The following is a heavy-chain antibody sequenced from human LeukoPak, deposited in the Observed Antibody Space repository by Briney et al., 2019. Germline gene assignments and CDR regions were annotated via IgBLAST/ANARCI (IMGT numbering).Heavy chain of an antibody. CDR1: GGSISSYY. CDR3: ARDRLVRGYYYYGMDV. Sequence: PETLSLTCTVSGGSISSYYWSWIRQPPGKGLEWIGYIYYSGSTNYNPSLKSRVTISVDTSKNQFSLKLSSVTAADTAVYYCARDRLVRGYYYYGMDVWGQGTTVTVSS. D-gene: IGHD6-19*01. V-gene: IGHV4-59*01. CDR2: IYYSGST. J-gene: IGHJ6*02.